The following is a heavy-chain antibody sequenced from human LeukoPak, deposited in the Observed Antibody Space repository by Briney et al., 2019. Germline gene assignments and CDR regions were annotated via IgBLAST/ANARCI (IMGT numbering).Heavy chain of an antibody. J-gene: IGHJ4*02. V-gene: IGHV3-53*01. CDR1: GFTVSNNY. CDR3: AKTYSSGWYGY. D-gene: IGHD6-19*01. CDR2: IYSDGST. Sequence: PGGSLRLSCAASGFTVSNNYMSWVRQAPGKGLEWVSVIYSDGSTYYADSVKGRFTISRDNSKNTLYLQMNSLRAEDTAVYYCAKTYSSGWYGYWGQGTLVTVSS.